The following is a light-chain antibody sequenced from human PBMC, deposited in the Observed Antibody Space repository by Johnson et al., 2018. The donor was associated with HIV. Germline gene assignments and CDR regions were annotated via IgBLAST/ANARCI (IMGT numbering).Light chain of an antibody. CDR2: DNN. V-gene: IGLV1-51*01. Sequence: QSVLTQPPSVSAAPGQKVTISCSGSSSNIGNNYVSWYQQLPGTAPKLLIYDNNKRPSGIPDRFSGSKSGTSATLGITGLQTGYEADYYCGTWDSSLSAYVCGIGTKVTVL. J-gene: IGLJ1*01. CDR3: GTWDSSLSAYV. CDR1: SSNIGNNY.